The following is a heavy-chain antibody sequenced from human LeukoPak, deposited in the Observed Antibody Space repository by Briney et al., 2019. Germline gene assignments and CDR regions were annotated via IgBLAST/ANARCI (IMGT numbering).Heavy chain of an antibody. Sequence: GGSLRLSCAASGFTFSSYGMHWVRQAPGKGLEWVAFIRYDGSNKYYADSVKGRFTISRDNSKNTLYLQMNSLRAEDTAVYYCARAETAMAIFDYWGQGTLVTVSS. D-gene: IGHD5-18*01. J-gene: IGHJ4*02. CDR2: IRYDGSNK. V-gene: IGHV3-30*02. CDR3: ARAETAMAIFDY. CDR1: GFTFSSYG.